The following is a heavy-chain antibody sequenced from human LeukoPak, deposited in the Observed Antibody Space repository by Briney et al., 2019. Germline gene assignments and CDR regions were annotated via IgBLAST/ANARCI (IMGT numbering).Heavy chain of an antibody. CDR1: GFTFSDYY. CDR2: ISSSGSTI. J-gene: IGHJ6*03. CDR3: ARAYCGGDCYSIPSGGYTDV. Sequence: GGSLRLSCAASGFTFSDYYMSWIRQAPGKGLEWVSYISSSGSTIYYADSVKGRFTISRDNAKNTLYLQMNSLRAEDTAVYYCARAYCGGDCYSIPSGGYTDVWGKGTTVTISS. D-gene: IGHD2-21*02. V-gene: IGHV3-11*04.